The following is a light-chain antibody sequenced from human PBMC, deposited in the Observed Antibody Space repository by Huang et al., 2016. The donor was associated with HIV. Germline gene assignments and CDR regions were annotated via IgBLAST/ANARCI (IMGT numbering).Light chain of an antibody. CDR1: QSVATN. J-gene: IGKJ2*01. CDR2: GAS. CDR3: QQYHNWPYT. V-gene: IGKV3-15*01. Sequence: EIIMTQSPATLSLSPGEGASLSCRANQSVATNLAWYLHRPGQSPRILIFGASTRASGLPGRFSGSGSGTQFTLTVSGLQSEDFAVYYCQQYHNWPYTFGQGTKLES.